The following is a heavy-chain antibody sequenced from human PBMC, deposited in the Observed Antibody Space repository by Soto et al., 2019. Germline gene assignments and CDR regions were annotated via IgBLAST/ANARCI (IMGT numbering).Heavy chain of an antibody. Sequence: QVQLVESGGGVVQPGRSLRLSCAASGFTFSSYAMHCVRQAPGKGLEWVAVISYDGSNKYYADSVKVRFTISRDNSKNTLYLQMNSLRAEDTAVYYCARGVAVAGTYFDYWGQGTLVTVSS. CDR2: ISYDGSNK. D-gene: IGHD6-19*01. J-gene: IGHJ4*02. CDR3: ARGVAVAGTYFDY. V-gene: IGHV3-30-3*01. CDR1: GFTFSSYA.